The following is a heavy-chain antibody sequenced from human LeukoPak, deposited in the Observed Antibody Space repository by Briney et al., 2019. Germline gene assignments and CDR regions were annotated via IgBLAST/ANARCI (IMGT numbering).Heavy chain of an antibody. D-gene: IGHD2-15*01. Sequence: GASVKVSCKASGYTFTGYYIHWVRQAPGQGLEWMGWINPNSGGTNYAQKFQGRVTMTRDTSISTAFMELSRLRSEDTAVYYCARGQRVVVAVHEPWGQGTLVTVSS. V-gene: IGHV1-2*02. CDR3: ARGQRVVVAVHEP. CDR2: INPNSGGT. J-gene: IGHJ5*02. CDR1: GYTFTGYY.